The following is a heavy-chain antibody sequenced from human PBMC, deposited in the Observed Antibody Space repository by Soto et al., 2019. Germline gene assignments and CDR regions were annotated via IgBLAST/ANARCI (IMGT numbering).Heavy chain of an antibody. CDR2: ISYDGSNK. CDR3: ARDLTVAGTLYYFDY. J-gene: IGHJ4*02. V-gene: IGHV3-30-3*01. CDR1: GFTFSSYA. D-gene: IGHD6-19*01. Sequence: QVQLVESGGGVVQPGRSLRLSCAASGFTFSSYAMHWVRQAPGKGLEWVAVISYDGSNKYYADSVKGRFTISRDNSKNTLYLQMNRLRAEDTAVYYCARDLTVAGTLYYFDYWGQGTLVTVSS.